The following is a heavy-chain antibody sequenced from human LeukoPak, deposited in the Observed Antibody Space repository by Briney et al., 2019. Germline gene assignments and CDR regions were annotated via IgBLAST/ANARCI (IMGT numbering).Heavy chain of an antibody. D-gene: IGHD3-9*01. V-gene: IGHV4-34*01. CDR1: GGSFSGYN. CDR2: MNHSGST. J-gene: IGHJ5*02. CDR3: ASYDILTGPNWFDP. Sequence: NPSDTLSLTCAVYGGSFSGYNWSWIPQPPGKGLEWIGEMNHSGSTNTNPSLRSRVTISVDTSNNQFSLKLSSVTAADTAVYYCASYDILTGPNWFDPWGQGTLVTVS.